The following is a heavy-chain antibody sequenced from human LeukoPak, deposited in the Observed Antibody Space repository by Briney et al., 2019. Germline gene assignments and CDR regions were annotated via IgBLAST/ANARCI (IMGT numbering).Heavy chain of an antibody. CDR2: FKTKTDGGTT. CDR1: GFTFTNAW. CDR3: ATYRQVLLPFES. D-gene: IGHD2-8*02. V-gene: IGHV3-15*01. Sequence: PGGSLRLSCAASGFTFTNAWMSWVRQAPGKGLEWVGRFKTKTDGGTTDYAAPVKGRFTISRDASKNTLYLQMDSLKTGDTAIYYCATYRQVLLPFESWGQGTLVTVSS. J-gene: IGHJ4*02.